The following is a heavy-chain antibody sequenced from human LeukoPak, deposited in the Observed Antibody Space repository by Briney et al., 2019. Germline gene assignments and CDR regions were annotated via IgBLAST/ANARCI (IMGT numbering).Heavy chain of an antibody. J-gene: IGHJ4*02. V-gene: IGHV4-59*12. CDR3: ARGGYYRAYYSDY. Sequence: PSETLSLTCTVSGGSISSYYWSRIRQPPGKGLEWIGYIYYSGSTNYNPSLKSRVTISVDTSKNQFSLKLSSVTAADTAVYYCARGGYYRAYYSDYWGQGTLVTVSS. D-gene: IGHD3-3*01. CDR2: IYYSGST. CDR1: GGSISSYY.